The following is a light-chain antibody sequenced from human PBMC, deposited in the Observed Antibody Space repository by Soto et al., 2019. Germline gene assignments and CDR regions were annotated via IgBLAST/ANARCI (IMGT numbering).Light chain of an antibody. CDR3: QQYGSSGT. Sequence: EIVLTQSPGTLSLSPGERATLSCRASQSFSNNYLAWYQQKPGQAPRLLIYGASTRATGIPDRFSGSGSGTDFTLTISRLEPEDSAVYYCQQYGSSGTFGQGTKVDIK. J-gene: IGKJ1*01. V-gene: IGKV3-20*01. CDR2: GAS. CDR1: QSFSNNY.